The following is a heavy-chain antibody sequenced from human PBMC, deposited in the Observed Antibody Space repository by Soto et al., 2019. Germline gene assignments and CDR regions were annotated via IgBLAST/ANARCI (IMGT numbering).Heavy chain of an antibody. J-gene: IGHJ2*01. CDR1: GFTFSGYA. Sequence: EVQLLESGGGLAQPGGSLRLSCAASGFTFSGYAMSWVRQAPGKGLEWVSVIRGSGAATYYADSVKGRFTISRDNSKNTLYLEMNSLRAEDTAVYYCAKSARKYSSSLTRYFDLWGRGTLVTVSS. CDR2: IRGSGAAT. V-gene: IGHV3-23*01. CDR3: AKSARKYSSSLTRYFDL. D-gene: IGHD6-6*01.